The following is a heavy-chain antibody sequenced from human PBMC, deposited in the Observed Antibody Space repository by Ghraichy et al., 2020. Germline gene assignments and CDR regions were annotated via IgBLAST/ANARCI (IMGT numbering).Heavy chain of an antibody. D-gene: IGHD3-10*01. CDR3: ARLCVGVIINNPYYNYAMDV. Sequence: SQTLSLTCNVSAGSINSNSYYWAWIRHPPGKALEWIGSIYYSGSTYSSPSLKSRVTISVDTSKNQFSLKLSSVTAADTAVYHCARLCVGVIINNPYYNYAMDVWGQGTTVTVSS. CDR1: AGSINSNSYY. CDR2: IYYSGST. V-gene: IGHV4-39*07. J-gene: IGHJ6*02.